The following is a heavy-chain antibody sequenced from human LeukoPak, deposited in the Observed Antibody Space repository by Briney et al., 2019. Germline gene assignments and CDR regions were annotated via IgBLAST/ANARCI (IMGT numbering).Heavy chain of an antibody. V-gene: IGHV1-3*01. CDR1: GYTFISYT. J-gene: IGHJ4*02. CDR2: INAGNGNT. CDR3: ARDSYGYYFDY. D-gene: IGHD5-18*01. Sequence: ASVKVSCKASGYTFISYTLHWVRQAPGQRLEWMGWINAGNGNTKYSQKFQGRVTMTRDTSTSTVYMELSSLRSEDTAVYYCARDSYGYYFDYWGQGTLVTVSS.